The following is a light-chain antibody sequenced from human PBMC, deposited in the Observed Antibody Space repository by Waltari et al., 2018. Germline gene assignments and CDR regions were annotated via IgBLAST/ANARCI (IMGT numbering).Light chain of an antibody. V-gene: IGLV2-18*02. Sequence: QSALTQPASVSGSPGQSITISCTGTSSDVGSYNRVSWYQQAPGTAPRLIIYEVSIRPARVSNRFSGSKSGNTASLTISGLQVEDEADYYCSSFTTSSTWVFGAGTKLTVL. CDR3: SSFTTSSTWV. CDR1: SSDVGSYNR. J-gene: IGLJ3*02. CDR2: EVS.